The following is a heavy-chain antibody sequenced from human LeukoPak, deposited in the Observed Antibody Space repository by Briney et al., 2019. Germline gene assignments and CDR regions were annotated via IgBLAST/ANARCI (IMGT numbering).Heavy chain of an antibody. CDR1: GGSVSSGSYY. V-gene: IGHV4-61*01. Sequence: SETLSLTCTVSGGSVSSGSYYWCWIRQPPGKGLEWLGYIYYSGSTNYNPSLKSRVTISVDTSKNQFSLKLSSVTAADPAVYYCARDSPYSSGWQSDAFDIWGQGTMVTVSS. CDR2: IYYSGST. D-gene: IGHD6-25*01. J-gene: IGHJ3*02. CDR3: ARDSPYSSGWQSDAFDI.